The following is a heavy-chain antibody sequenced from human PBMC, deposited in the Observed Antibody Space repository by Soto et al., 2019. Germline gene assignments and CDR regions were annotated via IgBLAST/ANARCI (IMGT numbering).Heavy chain of an antibody. CDR2: VSYDGDNE. Sequence: PGGSLRLSCVASGFTFSNYAMHWVRQAPGKGLEWVAIVSYDGDNEYYADSVRGRFFISRDNSRNTLYLQTSSLRHEDTAVYYCARDRIPTGMDVWGQGTTVTVSS. V-gene: IGHV3-30*03. CDR3: ARDRIPTGMDV. J-gene: IGHJ6*02. CDR1: GFTFSNYA.